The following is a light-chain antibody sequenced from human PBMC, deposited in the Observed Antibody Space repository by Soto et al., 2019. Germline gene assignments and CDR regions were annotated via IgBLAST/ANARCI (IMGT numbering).Light chain of an antibody. CDR1: QSISTW. V-gene: IGKV1-5*03. J-gene: IGKJ1*01. CDR3: QQYNSYWT. CDR2: KAS. Sequence: DIQMTQSPSTLSASVGDRVTITCRASQSISTWLAGYQQKPGKAPKLLIYKASSLESGAPSRFSGSGSGTEFTLTISSLQPDEFATYYCQQYNSYWTFGQGTKVEIK.